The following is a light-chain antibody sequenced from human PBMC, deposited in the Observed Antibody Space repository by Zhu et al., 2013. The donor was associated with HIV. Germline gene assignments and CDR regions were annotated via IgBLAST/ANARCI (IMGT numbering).Light chain of an antibody. V-gene: IGKV4-1*01. CDR1: QSVLYSSNNKNY. J-gene: IGKJ1*01. CDR3: QHYYTIPWT. Sequence: DIVMIQSPDSLAVSLGETATINCKSSQSVLYSSNNKNYLAWYQQKPGQPPNLLIYWASARESGVPDRFSGSGSATDFTLTISSLQAEDVAVYYCQHYYTIPWTFGQGTKVEIK. CDR2: WAS.